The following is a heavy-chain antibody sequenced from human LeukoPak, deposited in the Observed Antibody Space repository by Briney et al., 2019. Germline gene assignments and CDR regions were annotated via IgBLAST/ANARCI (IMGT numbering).Heavy chain of an antibody. J-gene: IGHJ3*02. CDR2: ISNSGSI. Sequence: PSETLSLTCTVSGGSISSYDWSWIRQPPGKGLEWIGYISNSGSINYNPSLKSRVTTSVDTSKNHFSLNLSSVTAADTAVYYCARVGATFWGFDMWGQGTMVTVSS. CDR3: ARVGATFWGFDM. V-gene: IGHV4-59*01. D-gene: IGHD7-27*01. CDR1: GGSISSYD.